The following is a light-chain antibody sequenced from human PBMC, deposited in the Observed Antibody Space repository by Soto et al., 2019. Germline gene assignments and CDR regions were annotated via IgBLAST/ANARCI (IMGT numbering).Light chain of an antibody. CDR3: SSYSSTITRV. CDR1: SSDIGAYNY. CDR2: DVS. J-gene: IGLJ1*01. V-gene: IGLV2-14*03. Sequence: QSVLTQPDSVSGPPGQSITISCIGTSSDIGAYNYASWYQQHPGKAPKLIIYDVSNRPSGVSNRFSGSKSGYTASLTISGLQAEDEADYYRSSYSSTITRVFGTGTKVTVL.